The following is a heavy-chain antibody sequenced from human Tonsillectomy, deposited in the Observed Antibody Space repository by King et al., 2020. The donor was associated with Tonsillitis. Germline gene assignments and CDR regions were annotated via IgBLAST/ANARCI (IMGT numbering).Heavy chain of an antibody. CDR1: GFTFSSYA. Sequence: VQLVESGGGVVQPGRSLRLSCAASGFTFSSYAMHWVRQAPGKGVDGVAVIWVYGSTKSYVDSVVGRFTISRDNSKNTLFLQINNLRAGDTAGYYCSRAPPAAPRSYYYYGMDVWGQGTTVTVSS. D-gene: IGHD2-2*01. CDR2: IWVYGSTK. CDR3: SRAPPAAPRSYYYYGMDV. J-gene: IGHJ6*02. V-gene: IGHV3-33*01.